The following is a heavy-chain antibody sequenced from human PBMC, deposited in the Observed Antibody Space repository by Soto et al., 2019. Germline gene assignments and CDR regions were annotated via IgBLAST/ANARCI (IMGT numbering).Heavy chain of an antibody. D-gene: IGHD3-16*02. CDR3: ARDYRGLGWFDP. J-gene: IGHJ5*02. V-gene: IGHV1-69*13. Sequence: GASVKVSCKASGGTFSSYAISWVRQAPGQGLEWMGGIIPIFGTANYAQKFQGRVTITADESTSTAYMELSSLRSEDTAVYYCARDYRGLGWFDPWGQGTLVTVSS. CDR1: GGTFSSYA. CDR2: IIPIFGTA.